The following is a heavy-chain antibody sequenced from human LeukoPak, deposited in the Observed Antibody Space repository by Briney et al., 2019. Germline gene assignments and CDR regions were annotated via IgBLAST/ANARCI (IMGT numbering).Heavy chain of an antibody. J-gene: IGHJ4*02. V-gene: IGHV3-7*01. CDR1: GFTFSSYW. CDR3: ARDFFGNYGGGYYFDY. D-gene: IGHD4-23*01. CDR2: IKQDGSEK. Sequence: GGSLRLSCAASGFTFSSYWMSWVRQAPGKGLEWVANIKQDGSEKYYVGSVKGRFTISRDNAKNSLYLQMNSLRAEDTAVYYCARDFFGNYGGGYYFDYWGQGTLVTVSS.